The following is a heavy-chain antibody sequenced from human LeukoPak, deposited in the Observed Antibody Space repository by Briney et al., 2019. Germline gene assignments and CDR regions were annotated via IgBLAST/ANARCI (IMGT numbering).Heavy chain of an antibody. Sequence: GASVNVSCKASGYTFSNYAMHWVRQAPGQRLEWMGWINVGNGNTKYSQKFQGRVTITRDTSASTAYMELSSLRSEDTAVYYCARDQVVVPSNWFDPWGQGTLVTVSS. J-gene: IGHJ5*02. CDR1: GYTFSNYA. CDR2: INVGNGNT. V-gene: IGHV1-3*01. CDR3: ARDQVVVPSNWFDP. D-gene: IGHD2-2*01.